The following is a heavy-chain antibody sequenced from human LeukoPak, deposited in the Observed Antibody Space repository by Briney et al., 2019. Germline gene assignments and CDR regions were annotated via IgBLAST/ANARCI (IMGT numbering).Heavy chain of an antibody. CDR3: VKDASEWPLYYFDY. CDR1: GFPFSSYA. D-gene: IGHD3-3*01. Sequence: GGSLRLSCSASGFPFSSYAMHWVRQAPGKGLEYVSAISSNGGSTYYADSVKGRFTISRDNSKNTLYLQMSSLRAEDTAVYYCVKDASEWPLYYFDYWGQGTLVPVSS. V-gene: IGHV3-64D*06. CDR2: ISSNGGST. J-gene: IGHJ4*02.